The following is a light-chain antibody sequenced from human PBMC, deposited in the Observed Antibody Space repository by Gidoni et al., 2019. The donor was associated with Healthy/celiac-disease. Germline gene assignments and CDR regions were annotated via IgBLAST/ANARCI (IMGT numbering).Light chain of an antibody. CDR1: QSISSY. Sequence: SPSSLSASVGDRVTITCRASQSISSYLNWYQQKPGKAPQLLIYAASSLQSGVPSRFSGSGSGTDFTLTISSLQPEDFATYYCQQSYSTPDFGQGTRLEIK. V-gene: IGKV1-39*01. CDR3: QQSYSTPD. J-gene: IGKJ5*01. CDR2: AAS.